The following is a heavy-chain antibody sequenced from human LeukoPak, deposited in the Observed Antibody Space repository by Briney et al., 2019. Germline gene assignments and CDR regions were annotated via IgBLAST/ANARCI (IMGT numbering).Heavy chain of an antibody. Sequence: ASVKVSCKASGYTFTSFGLSWVRQAPGQGPEWMGWISTYNGNTNYAQKLQGRVTMTRDTSTSTAYMELRSLRSGDTAVYYCAIRTGTYPYYFDYWGQGTLVTVSS. V-gene: IGHV1-18*01. J-gene: IGHJ4*02. CDR3: AIRTGTYPYYFDY. CDR1: GYTFTSFG. CDR2: ISTYNGNT. D-gene: IGHD1-26*01.